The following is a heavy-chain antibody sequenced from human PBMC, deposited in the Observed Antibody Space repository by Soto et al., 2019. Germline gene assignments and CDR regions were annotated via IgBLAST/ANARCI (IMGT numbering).Heavy chain of an antibody. CDR3: AKVGAAGIIAYYYYGMDV. CDR2: ITGRGGTT. V-gene: IGHV3-23*01. J-gene: IGHJ6*02. Sequence: PGGSLRLSCVASGFTFSSYAMNWVRQAPGKGLDWVSTITGRGGTTYYADSVKGRFTISRDNSKNTLYLQMNSLRAEDTAVYYCAKVGAAGIIAYYYYGMDVWGQGTSVTVSS. CDR1: GFTFSSYA. D-gene: IGHD6-13*01.